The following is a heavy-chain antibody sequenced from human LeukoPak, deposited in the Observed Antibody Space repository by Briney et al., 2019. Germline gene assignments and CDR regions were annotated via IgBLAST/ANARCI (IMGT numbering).Heavy chain of an antibody. J-gene: IGHJ5*02. V-gene: IGHV4-34*01. D-gene: IGHD3-10*01. CDR2: INHSGST. Sequence: SETLSLTCAVYGGSFSGYYWSWIRQPPGKGLEWIGEINHSGSTNYNPSLKSRVTISVDTSKNQFSLKLSSVTAADTAVYYCARRQWSLGLAYYGSGSLNWFDPWGQGTLVTVSS. CDR3: ARRQWSLGLAYYGSGSLNWFDP. CDR1: GGSFSGYY.